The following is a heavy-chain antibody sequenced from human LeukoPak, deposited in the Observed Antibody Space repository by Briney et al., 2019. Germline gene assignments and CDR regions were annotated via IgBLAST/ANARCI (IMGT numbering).Heavy chain of an antibody. CDR2: IKQDGSEK. V-gene: IGHV3-7*01. D-gene: IGHD5-18*01. J-gene: IGHJ4*02. Sequence: SWVRQAPGKGLEWVANIKQDGSEKYYVDSVKGRFTISRDNAKNSLYLQMNSLRAEDTAVYYCAREPGYSYGDEYFDYWGQGALVTVSS. CDR3: AREPGYSYGDEYFDY.